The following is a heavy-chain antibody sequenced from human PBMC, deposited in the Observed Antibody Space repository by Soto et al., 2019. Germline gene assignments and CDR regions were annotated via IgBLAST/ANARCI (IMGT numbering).Heavy chain of an antibody. D-gene: IGHD3-10*01. CDR3: AANSLGGGSQGDV. CDR2: IVPIFGTT. J-gene: IGHJ6*02. CDR1: GDTFSSYS. V-gene: IGHV1-69*01. Sequence: QVRLVESGAEVNKPGSSVKVSCKASGDTFSSYSISWVRQAPGQGLEWMGGIVPIFGTTVYAPRLQGRVTITADGPTSTSYMELSGPTFEDTAVYYCAANSLGGGSQGDVWGQGTTVTVSS.